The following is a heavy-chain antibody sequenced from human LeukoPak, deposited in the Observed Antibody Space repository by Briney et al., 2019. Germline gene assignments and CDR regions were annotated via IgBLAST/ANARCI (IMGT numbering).Heavy chain of an antibody. D-gene: IGHD4/OR15-4a*01. CDR1: GFTFSSYA. CDR3: ARDRLPGHKVLGWVDP. CDR2: ISYDGSNK. J-gene: IGHJ5*02. Sequence: GGSLRLSCAASGFTFSSYAMHWVRQAPGKGLEWVAVISYDGSNKYYADSVKGRFTISRDNSKNTMYLQMNSLRAEDTAVYYCARDRLPGHKVLGWVDPWGQGILVTVSS. V-gene: IGHV3-30*01.